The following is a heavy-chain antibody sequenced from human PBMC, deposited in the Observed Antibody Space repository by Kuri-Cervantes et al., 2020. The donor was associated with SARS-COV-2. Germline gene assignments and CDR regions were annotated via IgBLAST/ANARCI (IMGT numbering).Heavy chain of an antibody. D-gene: IGHD3-22*01. Sequence: ASVKVSRKASGYTFTGYYMHWVRQAPGQGLEWMGWINPNSGGTDYAQKFQGWVTMTRDTSISTVYMELSRLRSDDTAVYYCARSTPSRRLVVISQGGAFDIWGQGTMVTVSS. J-gene: IGHJ3*02. CDR1: GYTFTGYY. CDR3: ARSTPSRRLVVISQGGAFDI. V-gene: IGHV1-2*04. CDR2: INPNSGGT.